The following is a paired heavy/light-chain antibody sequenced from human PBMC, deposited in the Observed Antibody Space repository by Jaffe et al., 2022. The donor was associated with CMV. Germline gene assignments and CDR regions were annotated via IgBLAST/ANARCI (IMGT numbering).Light chain of an antibody. CDR2: DAS. J-gene: IGKJ4*01. CDR3: QQRNTWPLT. V-gene: IGKV3-11*01. Sequence: EIVLTQSPATVSLSPGERATLSCRASQSVSIYLAWYQQKPGQAPRLLIYDASNRATGIPARFSGSGSGTDFTLTISSLEPEDFAVYYCQQRNTWPLTFGGGTTVEIK. CDR1: QSVSIY.
Heavy chain of an antibody. Sequence: EVQLLESGGGLVQPGGSLRLSCAASGFTFSDYTMSWVRQAPGKGLEWVSAIRGSSSSTSYADSVKGRFTISRDNSRSTLYLQMSSLRVEDTAIYYCAPVGGWGTGWPVTLAYWGQGTLVTVSS. J-gene: IGHJ4*02. CDR1: GFTFSDYT. D-gene: IGHD6-19*01. CDR3: APVGGWGTGWPVTLAY. V-gene: IGHV3-23*01. CDR2: IRGSSSST.